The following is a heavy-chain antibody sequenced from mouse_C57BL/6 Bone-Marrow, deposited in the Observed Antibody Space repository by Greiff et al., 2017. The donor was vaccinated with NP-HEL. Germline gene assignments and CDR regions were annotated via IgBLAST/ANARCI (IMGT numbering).Heavy chain of an antibody. CDR2: ISYDGSN. V-gene: IGHV3-6*01. CDR3: ARDRDYGTAWFAY. D-gene: IGHD1-1*01. J-gene: IGHJ3*01. Sequence: EVQLQESGPGLVKPSQSLSITCSVTGYSITSGYYWTWIRQFPGNKLEWMGYISYDGSNNYNPSLKNRISITRDTSKNQFFLKLNSVTTEDTATYYCARDRDYGTAWFAYWGQGTLVTVSA. CDR1: GYSITSGYY.